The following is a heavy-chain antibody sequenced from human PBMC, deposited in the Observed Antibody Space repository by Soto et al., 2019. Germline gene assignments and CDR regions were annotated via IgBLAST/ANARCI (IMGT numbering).Heavy chain of an antibody. CDR3: ASYSSGWYDVSY. Sequence: QVQLQESGPGLVKPSETLSLTCTVSGGSVSSGTYYWSWIRQPPGKGLEWIGYIYYSGSTNYNPSLKSRVTISVDTSKNQFALKLSSVTAADTAVYYCASYSSGWYDVSYWGQGTLVTVSS. D-gene: IGHD6-19*01. CDR1: GGSVSSGTYY. CDR2: IYYSGST. V-gene: IGHV4-61*01. J-gene: IGHJ4*02.